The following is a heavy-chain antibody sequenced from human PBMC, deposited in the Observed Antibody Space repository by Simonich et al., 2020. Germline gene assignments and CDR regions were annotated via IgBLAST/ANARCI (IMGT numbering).Heavy chain of an antibody. CDR1: GGSISSSSYY. Sequence: QLQLQESGPGLVKPSETLSLTCPVSGGSISSSSYYWGWIRQPPGKGLEWIGSIYSSGSTYYNPSLKSRVTISVDTSKNQFSLKLSSVTAADTAVYYCARWAYSSSYFDYWGQGTLVTVSS. CDR3: ARWAYSSSYFDY. CDR2: IYSSGST. D-gene: IGHD6-6*01. J-gene: IGHJ4*02. V-gene: IGHV4-39*01.